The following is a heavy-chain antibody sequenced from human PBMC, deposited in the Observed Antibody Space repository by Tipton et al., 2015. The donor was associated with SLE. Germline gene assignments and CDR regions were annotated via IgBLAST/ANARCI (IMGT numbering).Heavy chain of an antibody. CDR3: AREKSGHGYFDS. D-gene: IGHD5-12*01. CDR1: GGSISSRGFY. J-gene: IGHJ4*02. CDR2: IYYSGST. V-gene: IGHV4-31*03. Sequence: TLSLTCSVSGGSISSRGFYWNWIRQYPGRGLEWIGYIYYSGSTHYNPSLKSRISMSIDTSKNQFSLKLSSVNAADTAVYYCAREKSGHGYFDSWGQGSLVTVSS.